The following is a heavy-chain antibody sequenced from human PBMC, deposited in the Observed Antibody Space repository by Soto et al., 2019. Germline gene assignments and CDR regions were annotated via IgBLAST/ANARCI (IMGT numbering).Heavy chain of an antibody. V-gene: IGHV1-18*01. CDR2: ISAYNGNT. CDR1: GYTFSSYH. J-gene: IGHJ4*02. CDR3: ARDGPQTDY. Sequence: QVQLVQSGAEVKKPGASVKVSCKASGYTFSSYHISWVRQAPGQGLAWLGWISAYNGNTHYAQKLQGRVTMTTDTGTSTAYMQLRSLGAEDWGVYYCARDGPQTDYWGQGTLVTVSS.